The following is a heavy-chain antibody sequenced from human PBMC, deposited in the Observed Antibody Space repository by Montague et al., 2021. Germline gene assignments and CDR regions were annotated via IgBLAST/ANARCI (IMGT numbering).Heavy chain of an antibody. V-gene: IGHV4-34*01. J-gene: IGHJ4*02. D-gene: IGHD1-26*01. CDR1: VDSFTDYY. Sequence: SETLSLTCDIYVDSFTDYYWCWIRQTPGKGLEWIGETNHRWTTKSNPSLKTRVSLSLDTSKSQLSLTLQSVTAADTAVYYCVAVKWERQTRNYFEQWGPGTLVSVSS. CDR2: TNHRWTT. CDR3: VAVKWERQTRNYFEQ.